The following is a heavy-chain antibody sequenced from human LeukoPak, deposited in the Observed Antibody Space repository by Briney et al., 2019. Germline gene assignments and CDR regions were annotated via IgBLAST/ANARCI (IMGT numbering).Heavy chain of an antibody. CDR2: IKQDGSDK. CDR3: ARVLPVASRDY. CDR1: GFTFSTYW. Sequence: GGSLRLSCAASGFTFSTYWMSWVRQAPGKGLEWGANIKQDGSDKFYVDSVKGRFTISRDNAKNSMYLQMSSLRAEDTAIYYCARVLPVASRDYWGQGTLVTVSS. D-gene: IGHD2-2*01. V-gene: IGHV3-7*01. J-gene: IGHJ4*02.